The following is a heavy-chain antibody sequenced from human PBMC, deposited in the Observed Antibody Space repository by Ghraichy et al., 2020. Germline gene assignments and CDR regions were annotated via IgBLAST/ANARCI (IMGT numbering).Heavy chain of an antibody. D-gene: IGHD2-8*02. CDR1: GSTLSTYS. Sequence: GGSLRLSCAASGSTLSTYSMTWVRQAPGKGLEWLAYITVSSRTISYADSVKGRFTISRDNVKNSLYLQMYSLRDEDTAIYYCARLGGTTWWEMWFEPWGQGTLVTVSS. J-gene: IGHJ5*02. V-gene: IGHV3-48*02. CDR3: ARLGGTTWWEMWFEP. CDR2: ITVSSRTI.